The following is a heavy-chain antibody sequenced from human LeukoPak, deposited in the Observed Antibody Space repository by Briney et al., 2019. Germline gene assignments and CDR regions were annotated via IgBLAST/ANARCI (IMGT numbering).Heavy chain of an antibody. D-gene: IGHD4-17*01. CDR3: ARTRGVTTVTTGKHYYYYYVMDV. Sequence: ASVKGSCKASGYTFTGYYMHCVLQSPRLRLSCMGWINSNSGEKNYAQKLQGRVTMTRDTSISTAYMELSRLRSDDTAVYYCARTRGVTTVTTGKHYYYYYVMDVWGQGTTVTVSS. V-gene: IGHV1-2*02. CDR2: INSNSGEK. J-gene: IGHJ6*02. CDR1: GYTFTGYY.